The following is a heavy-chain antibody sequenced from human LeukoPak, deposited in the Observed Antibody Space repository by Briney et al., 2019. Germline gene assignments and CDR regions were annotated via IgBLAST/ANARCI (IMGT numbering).Heavy chain of an antibody. Sequence: GGSLRLTCAASGFTFSTYAMSWVRQAPGKGLEGVSAISHSGGGTSYADSVRGRFTISRDNSRNTLYLQMNSLRADDTAIYYCAKVRGRVVAPDFGYYFDYWGQGALVTVSS. CDR3: AKVRGRVVAPDFGYYFDY. CDR1: GFTFSTYA. V-gene: IGHV3-23*01. D-gene: IGHD2-15*01. J-gene: IGHJ4*02. CDR2: ISHSGGGT.